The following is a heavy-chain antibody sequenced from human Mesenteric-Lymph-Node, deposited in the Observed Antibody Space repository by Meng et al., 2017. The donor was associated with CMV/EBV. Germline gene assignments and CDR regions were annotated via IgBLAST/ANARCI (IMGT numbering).Heavy chain of an antibody. CDR1: GFSFSDYG. Sequence: GGSLRLSCAASGFSFSDYGIHWVRQAPGKGLEWVAYITSSGNSIYYADSVKGRFTISRDNAKNSFFLQMNSLRAEDTAMYYCGRGHSNWFDPWGQGTLVTVSS. J-gene: IGHJ5*02. CDR2: ITSSGNSI. V-gene: IGHV3-11*01. CDR3: GRGHSNWFDP.